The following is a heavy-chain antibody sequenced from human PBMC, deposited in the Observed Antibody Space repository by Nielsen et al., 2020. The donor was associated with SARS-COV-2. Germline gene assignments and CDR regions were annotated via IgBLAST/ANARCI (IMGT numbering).Heavy chain of an antibody. CDR3: ARVAYCGGDCYLYYYYYMVV. J-gene: IGHJ6*03. V-gene: IGHV3-33*01. Sequence: GGSLRLSCAASGFTFSSYGMHWVRQAPGKGLEWVAAIWYDGSNNYYADSVKGRFTISRDNSKNTLYLQMNSLRAEDTAVYYCARVAYCGGDCYLYYYYYMVVWGKGPTVTVSS. CDR1: GFTFSSYG. CDR2: IWYDGSNN. D-gene: IGHD2-21*01.